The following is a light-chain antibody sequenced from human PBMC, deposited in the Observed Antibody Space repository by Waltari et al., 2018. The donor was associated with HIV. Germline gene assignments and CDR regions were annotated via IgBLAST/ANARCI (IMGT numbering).Light chain of an antibody. CDR3: QSYDMSLTGLWV. J-gene: IGLJ3*02. Sequence: SVFTQPPSVSGAPGQSVSISCSGNAPNIGAGFDVHWYRQSPGTAPKLFIFGDTVRPSGITDRFSGSRSLNSVSLDISGLRAEDAGDYYCQSYDMSLTGLWVFGGGTKLTVL. CDR1: APNIGAGFD. V-gene: IGLV1-40*01. CDR2: GDT.